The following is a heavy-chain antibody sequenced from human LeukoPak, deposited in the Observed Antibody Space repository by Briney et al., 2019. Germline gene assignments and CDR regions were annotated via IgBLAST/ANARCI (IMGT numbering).Heavy chain of an antibody. CDR2: ISGSGGST. CDR1: GFTFSSYA. J-gene: IGHJ4*02. D-gene: IGHD2-8*01. Sequence: GGSLRLSCAASGFTFSSYAVSWVRQAPGKGLEWVSSISGSGGSTYSADSVKGRFTISRDNSKNTLYLQMNSLRAEGTALYYCAKDRSCTNDICHGDFDYWGQGTLVTVSS. V-gene: IGHV3-23*01. CDR3: AKDRSCTNDICHGDFDY.